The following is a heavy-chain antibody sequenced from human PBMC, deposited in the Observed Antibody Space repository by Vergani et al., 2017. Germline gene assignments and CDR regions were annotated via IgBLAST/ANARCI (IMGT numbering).Heavy chain of an antibody. D-gene: IGHD4-11*01. CDR1: GGSISSYY. V-gene: IGHV4-59*01. CDR2: IYYSGST. Sequence: VQLQESGPGLVKPSETLSLTCTVSGGSISSYYWSWIRQRPGKGPEWIGYIYYSGSTNYNRSLKRRVTISVDTSKDQFSLKLSSVTAADTAVYYCARRSAVATYGCYYDYMDVWGKGTTVTVSS. CDR3: ARRSAVATYGCYYDYMDV. J-gene: IGHJ6*03.